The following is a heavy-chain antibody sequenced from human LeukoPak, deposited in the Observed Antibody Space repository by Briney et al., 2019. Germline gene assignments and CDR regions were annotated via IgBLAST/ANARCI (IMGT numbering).Heavy chain of an antibody. CDR2: IYYSGST. D-gene: IGHD4-11*01. Sequence: PSETLSLTCTVSGGSISSSSYYWGWIRQPPGKGLEWIGSIYYSGSTYYNPSLKSRVTISVDTSKNQFSLKLSSVTAADTAVYYCARHGNSNYVSWFDPWGQGTLVTLSS. CDR1: GGSISSSSYY. V-gene: IGHV4-39*01. J-gene: IGHJ5*02. CDR3: ARHGNSNYVSWFDP.